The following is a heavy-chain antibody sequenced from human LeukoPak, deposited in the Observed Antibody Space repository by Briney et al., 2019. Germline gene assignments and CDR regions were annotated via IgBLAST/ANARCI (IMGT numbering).Heavy chain of an antibody. J-gene: IGHJ5*02. V-gene: IGHV3-23*01. D-gene: IGHD6-19*01. CDR2: ISGSGGST. Sequence: PGGSLRLSCAASGFTFSSYAMSWVRQDPGKWLEWVSAISGSGGSTYYADSVKGRFTISRDNSKNTLYLQMNSLSAEDTAVYYCATGSYSSGWSWGQGTLVTVSS. CDR1: GFTFSSYA. CDR3: ATGSYSSGWS.